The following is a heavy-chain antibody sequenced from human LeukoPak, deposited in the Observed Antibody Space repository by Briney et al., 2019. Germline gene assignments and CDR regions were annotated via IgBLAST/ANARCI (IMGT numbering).Heavy chain of an antibody. CDR2: IYSGGST. J-gene: IGHJ3*02. CDR3: ARVGYSSGWYSNAFDI. CDR1: GFTVSSNY. Sequence: GSLRLSCAASGFTVSSNYMSWVRQAPGKGLEWVSVIYSGGSTYYADSVKGRSTISRDNSKNTLYLQMNSLRAEDTAVYYCARVGYSSGWYSNAFDIWGQGTMVTVSS. V-gene: IGHV3-66*01. D-gene: IGHD6-19*01.